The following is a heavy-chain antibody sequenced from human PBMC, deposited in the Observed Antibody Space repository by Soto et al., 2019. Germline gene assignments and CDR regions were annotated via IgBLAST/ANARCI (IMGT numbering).Heavy chain of an antibody. V-gene: IGHV1-3*01. Sequence: ASVKVSCKASGYMFTKSAMHWVRQAPGQRLEWMGWISGDSGNTKYSPRLQDRVTITRDTSASTAYMELSSLRSEDTALYYCARDGVAAGNINFDYWGQGTLVTVSS. D-gene: IGHD6-19*01. CDR3: ARDGVAAGNINFDY. J-gene: IGHJ4*01. CDR1: GYMFTKSA. CDR2: ISGDSGNT.